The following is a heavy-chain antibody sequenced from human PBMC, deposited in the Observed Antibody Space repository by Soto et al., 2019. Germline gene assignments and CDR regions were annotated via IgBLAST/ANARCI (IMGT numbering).Heavy chain of an antibody. Sequence: PGVSLRLSCVGSGFIFENYAMNWVRQAPGKGPEWVAFISSSSTYTHYADSVQGRFTISRDNAKNSLFLQMHSLRDEDTAVYHCARSLGSYWSLVTWGQGTLVTVSS. CDR3: ARSLGSYWSLVT. V-gene: IGHV3-21*01. D-gene: IGHD1-26*01. J-gene: IGHJ5*02. CDR1: GFIFENYA. CDR2: ISSSSTYT.